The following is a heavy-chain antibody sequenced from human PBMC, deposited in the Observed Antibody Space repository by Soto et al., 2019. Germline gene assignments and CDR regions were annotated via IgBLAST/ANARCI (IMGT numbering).Heavy chain of an antibody. J-gene: IGHJ6*02. Sequence: PGGSLRLSCAASGFTFSSYSMNWVRQAPGKGLEWVSSISSSSSYIYYADSVKGRFTISRDNAKNSLYLQMNTLRSEDTAVYYCARLHSHGTYGMDVWGQGTTVTVSS. CDR3: ARLHSHGTYGMDV. CDR1: GFTFSSYS. CDR2: ISSSSSYI. V-gene: IGHV3-21*04. D-gene: IGHD5-18*01.